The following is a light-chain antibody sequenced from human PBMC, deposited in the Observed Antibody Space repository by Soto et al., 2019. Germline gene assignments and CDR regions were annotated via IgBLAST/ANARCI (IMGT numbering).Light chain of an antibody. J-gene: IGKJ5*01. Sequence: ETVMTQSPATLSVSPGERATLSCRASQSVSSELAWYQQKPGQGPRLLIYGASTRATGVPARFSGSGSGTEFTLTISSLQSEDSAVYYCLQYYNWPPITFGQGTRLEIK. CDR1: QSVSSE. CDR3: LQYYNWPPIT. V-gene: IGKV3-15*01. CDR2: GAS.